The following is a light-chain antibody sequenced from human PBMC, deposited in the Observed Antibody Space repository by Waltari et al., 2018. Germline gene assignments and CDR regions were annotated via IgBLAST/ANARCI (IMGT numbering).Light chain of an antibody. CDR3: SLYMGSGIWV. J-gene: IGLJ3*02. CDR1: SVSVSTTSY. CDR2: KAN. Sequence: QTVVTQEPSLSVSPGGTVTLTCALSSVSVSTTSYAPWYRQTPGQPPRTLLYKANTRSSGVPDRFSGSILGNKVALTITGAQADDESDYYCSLYMGSGIWVFGGGTKLTVL. V-gene: IGLV8-61*01.